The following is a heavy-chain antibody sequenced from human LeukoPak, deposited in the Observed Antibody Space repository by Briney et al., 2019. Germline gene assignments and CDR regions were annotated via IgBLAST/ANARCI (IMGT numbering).Heavy chain of an antibody. CDR3: AKDTAQGYTSASIGDDY. Sequence: GGSLRLSCAASGFTFSSYAMSWVRQAPGKGLEWVSAISGSGGSTYYADCVRGRFTISRDNSKNTLSLQMNYLRADDTAVYYCAKDTAQGYTSASIGDDYWGQGTLVTVSS. J-gene: IGHJ4*02. CDR1: GFTFSSYA. CDR2: ISGSGGST. V-gene: IGHV3-23*01. D-gene: IGHD5-18*01.